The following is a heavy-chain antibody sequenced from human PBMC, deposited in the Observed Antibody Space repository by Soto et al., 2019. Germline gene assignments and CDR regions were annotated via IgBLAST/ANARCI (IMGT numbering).Heavy chain of an antibody. Sequence: SETLSLTCSVSGGSISSSNWWSWFRHPPGKGLEWIGEIYHSGSTNYNPSLKSRVTISVDKSKNQFSLKLSSVTAADTAVYYCARGSAARFQLSWFDPWGQGTLVTVSS. V-gene: IGHV4-4*02. CDR3: ARGSAARFQLSWFDP. J-gene: IGHJ5*02. D-gene: IGHD6-6*01. CDR2: IYHSGST. CDR1: GGSISSSNW.